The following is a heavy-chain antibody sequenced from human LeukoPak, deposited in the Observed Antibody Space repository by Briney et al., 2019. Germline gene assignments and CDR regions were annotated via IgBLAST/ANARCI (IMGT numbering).Heavy chain of an antibody. V-gene: IGHV4-34*01. CDR1: GGSFSGYY. CDR3: ARPGSGYDLSI. Sequence: PSETLSLTCADYGGSFSGYYWSWIRQPPGKGLEWIGEINHSGSTNYNPSLKSRVTISVDTSKNQFSLKLSSVTAADTAVYYCARPGSGYDLSIWGQGTMVTVSS. CDR2: INHSGST. J-gene: IGHJ3*02. D-gene: IGHD5-12*01.